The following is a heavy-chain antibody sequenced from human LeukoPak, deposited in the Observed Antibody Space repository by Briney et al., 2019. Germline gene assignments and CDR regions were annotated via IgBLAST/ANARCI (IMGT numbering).Heavy chain of an antibody. D-gene: IGHD3-3*01. Sequence: RASVKVSCKASGYTFTSYDINWVRQATGQGLEWMGWMNPNSGNTGYAQKFQGRVTMTRNTSISTAHMELSSLRSEDTAVYYCATGVEGSKYYYYYYYMDVWGKGTTVTVSS. CDR3: ATGVEGSKYYYYYYYMDV. CDR2: MNPNSGNT. CDR1: GYTFTSYD. V-gene: IGHV1-8*01. J-gene: IGHJ6*03.